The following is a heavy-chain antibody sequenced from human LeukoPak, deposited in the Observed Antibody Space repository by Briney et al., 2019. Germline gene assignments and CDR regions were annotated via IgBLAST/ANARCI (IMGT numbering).Heavy chain of an antibody. CDR3: AKGHHSS. D-gene: IGHD2-15*01. CDR1: GFTFSSYA. CDR2: ISSSGGST. J-gene: IGHJ5*02. V-gene: IGHV3-23*01. Sequence: GGSLRLSCAASGFTFSSYAMSWVRQAPGKGLELVSTISSSGGSTYYADSVKGRLTISRDTSKSTLYLQMNILRAEDTAVYYCAKGHHSSWGQGTLVTVSS.